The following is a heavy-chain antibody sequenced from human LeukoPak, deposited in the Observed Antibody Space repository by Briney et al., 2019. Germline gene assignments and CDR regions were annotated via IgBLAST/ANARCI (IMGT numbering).Heavy chain of an antibody. CDR1: GYRFTSYW. CDR2: IYPGDSDT. D-gene: IGHD3-22*01. Sequence: GESLKISCKGSGYRFTSYWIGWVRPMPGKGLEWMGIIYPGDSDTRYSPSFQGQVTISADKSISTAYLQWSSLKASDTAMYYCARHRTTYYYDSSGSNWFDPWGQGTLVTVSS. V-gene: IGHV5-51*01. CDR3: ARHRTTYYYDSSGSNWFDP. J-gene: IGHJ5*02.